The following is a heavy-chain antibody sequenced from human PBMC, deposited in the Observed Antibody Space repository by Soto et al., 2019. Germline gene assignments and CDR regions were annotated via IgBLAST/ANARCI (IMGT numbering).Heavy chain of an antibody. CDR3: ARAIRYYGSGSYYNYYYYYGMDV. CDR2: IIPIFGTA. D-gene: IGHD3-10*01. Sequence: SVKVSCKASGGTFSSYSISWVRQAPGQGLEWMGGIIPIFGTANYAQKFQGRVAITADESTSTAYMELSSLRSEDTAVYYCARAIRYYGSGSYYNYYYYYGMDVWGQGTTVTVSS. V-gene: IGHV1-69*13. J-gene: IGHJ6*02. CDR1: GGTFSSYS.